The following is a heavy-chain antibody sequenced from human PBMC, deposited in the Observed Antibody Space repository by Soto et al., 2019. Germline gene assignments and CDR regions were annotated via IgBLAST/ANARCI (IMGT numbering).Heavy chain of an antibody. V-gene: IGHV1-69*06. CDR3: TSLCRDGYGDSDY. CDR1: GGTFSSYA. D-gene: IGHD4-17*01. CDR2: INPIFGTA. Sequence: QVQLVQSGAEVKKPGSSVKVSCKASGGTFSSYAISWVRQAPGQGLEWMGGINPIFGTANYAQKFQGRVTITADKSTTTAYLELSSLRSEDTAVYYCTSLCRDGYGDSDYWGQGTLVTVSS. J-gene: IGHJ4*02.